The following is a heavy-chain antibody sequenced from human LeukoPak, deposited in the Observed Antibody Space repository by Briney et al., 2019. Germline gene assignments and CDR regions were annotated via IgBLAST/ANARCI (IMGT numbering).Heavy chain of an antibody. CDR1: GGTFSSYA. CDR3: ASYCSGGSCLGY. J-gene: IGHJ4*02. V-gene: IGHV1-69*04. CDR2: IIPILGIA. D-gene: IGHD2-15*01. Sequence: GSSVKVSCKASGGTFSSYAIRWVRQAPGQGLEWMGRIIPILGIANYAQKFQGRVTITADKSTSTAYMELSSLRSEDTAVYYCASYCSGGSCLGYWGQGTLVTVSS.